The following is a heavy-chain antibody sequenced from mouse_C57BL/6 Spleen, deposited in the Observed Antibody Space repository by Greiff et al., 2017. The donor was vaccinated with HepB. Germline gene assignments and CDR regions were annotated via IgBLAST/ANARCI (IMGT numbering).Heavy chain of an antibody. CDR1: GYAFTSYW. D-gene: IGHD6-1*01. J-gene: IGHJ2*01. V-gene: IGHV1-80*01. CDR3: GRKESGCYFDY. Sequence: QVQLQQSGAELVKPGASVKISCKASGYAFTSYWMNWVKQRPGKGLEWIGQIYPGDGDTNYNGKFKGKATLTEDNSSSTAYMQLSSLTSEASAVYFCGRKESGCYFDYWGQGTTLTVSS. CDR2: IYPGDGDT.